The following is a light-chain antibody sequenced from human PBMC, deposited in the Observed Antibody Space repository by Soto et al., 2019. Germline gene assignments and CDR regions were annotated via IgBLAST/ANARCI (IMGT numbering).Light chain of an antibody. J-gene: IGKJ1*01. CDR1: QNVRNY. CDR2: AAS. Sequence: DIQMTQSPSSLSASVGDRVTITCRASQNVRNYLNWYQKKSGEAPNLLIFAASTLQSGVPSRFRGSGAETEFTRTISSLQPEDFETYYCQESYTSAFGQGTVVEI. CDR3: QESYTSA. V-gene: IGKV1-39*01.